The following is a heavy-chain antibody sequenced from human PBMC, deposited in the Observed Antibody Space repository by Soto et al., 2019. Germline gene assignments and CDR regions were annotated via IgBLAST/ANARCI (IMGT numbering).Heavy chain of an antibody. D-gene: IGHD3-10*01. CDR3: APLTPHRFDPESSHH. Sequence: QITLKESGPPLVKPTQTLTLTCTFSGFSLSTSGVGVGWIRQPPGKALEWLALIYWNDDKRYSPSLKTRLTIPKHPPKTLLVLTMPNMAPVNTPPYSWAPLTPHRFDPESSHHWAQAPLVIVSP. V-gene: IGHV2-5*01. J-gene: IGHJ1*01. CDR2: IYWNDDK. CDR1: GFSLSTSGVG.